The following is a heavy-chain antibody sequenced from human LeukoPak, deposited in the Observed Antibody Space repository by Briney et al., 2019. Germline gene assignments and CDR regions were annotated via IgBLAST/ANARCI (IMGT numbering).Heavy chain of an antibody. CDR3: ARDLGYCTSTSCYSLYGMDV. CDR2: ISSSGSTI. V-gene: IGHV3-48*03. D-gene: IGHD2-2*02. CDR1: GFTFSSYE. Sequence: GSLRPSCAASGFTFSSYEMNWVRQAPGKGLEWVSYISSSGSTIYYADSVKGRFTISRDNAKNSLYLQMNSLRAEDTAVYYCARDLGYCTSTSCYSLYGMDVWGKGTTVTVSS. J-gene: IGHJ6*04.